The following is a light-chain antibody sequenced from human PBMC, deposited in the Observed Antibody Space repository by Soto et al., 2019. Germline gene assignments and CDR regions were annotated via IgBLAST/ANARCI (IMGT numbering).Light chain of an antibody. V-gene: IGKV1-39*01. CDR2: AES. Sequence: DIQMTQSPSSLSASVGDRVTITCRASQSISSHLNWYQQKPGKAPKLLIYAESSLQSGVPARFSGSGSATDFTVTISSLQREDFATYYCQQSYRTPCTFGQGTKLEIK. J-gene: IGKJ2*02. CDR3: QQSYRTPCT. CDR1: QSISSH.